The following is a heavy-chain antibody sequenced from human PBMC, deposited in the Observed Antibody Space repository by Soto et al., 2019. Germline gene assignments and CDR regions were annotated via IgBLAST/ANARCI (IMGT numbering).Heavy chain of an antibody. Sequence: SETQSLTCSVSRGSIPLGPYSLPWVRQPPGKGLEWIANISHSGSTSSNPSLRGGVPVSGDRSKNQFSLKLDLVSAADTAIYYGVRESAQSGPNYFDTWGPGTLVTVSS. D-gene: IGHD2-8*02. CDR1: RGSIPLGPYS. J-gene: IGHJ5*02. CDR3: VRESAQSGPNYFDT. V-gene: IGHV4-30-2*01. CDR2: ISHSGST.